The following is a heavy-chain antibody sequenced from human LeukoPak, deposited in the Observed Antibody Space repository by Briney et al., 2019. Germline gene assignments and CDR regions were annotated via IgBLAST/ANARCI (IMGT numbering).Heavy chain of an antibody. CDR3: ARAGHTPMGADFDY. D-gene: IGHD5-18*01. CDR2: ISAYNGDT. Sequence: ASVKVSCKASGYTFTSYGITWVRQAPGQGLEWMGWISAYNGDTNYAQNLQGRVTMTTDTSTSTAYMELRGLRSDDTAVYYCARAGHTPMGADFDYWGQGTLVTVSS. J-gene: IGHJ4*02. V-gene: IGHV1-18*01. CDR1: GYTFTSYG.